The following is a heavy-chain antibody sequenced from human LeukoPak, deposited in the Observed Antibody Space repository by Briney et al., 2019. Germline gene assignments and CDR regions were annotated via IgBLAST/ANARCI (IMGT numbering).Heavy chain of an antibody. D-gene: IGHD3-22*01. CDR2: ISGSGGST. V-gene: IGHV3-23*01. CDR3: ARADSSGYYSSPDY. J-gene: IGHJ4*02. CDR1: GFTFSSYA. Sequence: GGSLRLSCAASGFTFSSYAMSWVRQAPGKGLEWVSAISGSGGSTYYADSVKGRFTISRDNSKNTLYLQMNGLRAEDTAVYYCARADSSGYYSSPDYWGQGTLVTVSS.